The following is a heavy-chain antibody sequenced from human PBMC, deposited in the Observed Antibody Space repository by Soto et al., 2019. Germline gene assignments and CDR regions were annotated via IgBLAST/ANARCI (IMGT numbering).Heavy chain of an antibody. V-gene: IGHV1-69*06. D-gene: IGHD3-10*01. CDR2: IVPMFGTS. Sequence: QERLVQSGAEVRKPGSSVKVSCKVTGGTSTRYAINWVRQAPGQGLEWMGGIVPMFGTSKYAQKFQGRVTITADTSTNIAYMELRSLRSDDTAVYYCARDRTLVRGVIIWLFDYWGQGTLVTVSS. CDR3: ARDRTLVRGVIIWLFDY. J-gene: IGHJ4*02. CDR1: GGTSTRYA.